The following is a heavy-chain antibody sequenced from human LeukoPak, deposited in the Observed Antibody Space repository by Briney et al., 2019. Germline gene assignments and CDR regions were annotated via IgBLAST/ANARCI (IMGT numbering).Heavy chain of an antibody. Sequence: GGSLRLSCAASGFTFSSYSMNWVRQAPGKGLEWVSSISSSSSYIYYADSVKGQFTISRDNSKNTLYLQMNSLRAEDTAVYYCARDAGYSYDYWGQGTLVTVSS. CDR3: ARDAGYSYDY. V-gene: IGHV3-21*01. CDR1: GFTFSSYS. D-gene: IGHD5-18*01. CDR2: ISSSSSYI. J-gene: IGHJ4*02.